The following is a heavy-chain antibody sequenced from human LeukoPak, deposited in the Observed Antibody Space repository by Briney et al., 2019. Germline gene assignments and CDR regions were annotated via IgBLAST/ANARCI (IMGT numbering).Heavy chain of an antibody. CDR1: GYTFTSFG. Sequence: ASVKVSCKASGYTFTSFGISWVRQAPGQGLEWMGWISTYNGNTNYAQKLQGRVTMTTDTSTSTAYMELRSLRSDDTAVYYCAREFIVVVPAAANGMDVWGQGTTVTVSS. J-gene: IGHJ6*02. D-gene: IGHD2-2*01. CDR3: AREFIVVVPAAANGMDV. CDR2: ISTYNGNT. V-gene: IGHV1-18*01.